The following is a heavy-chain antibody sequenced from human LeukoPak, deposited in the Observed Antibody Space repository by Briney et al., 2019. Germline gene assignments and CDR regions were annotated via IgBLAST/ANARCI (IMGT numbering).Heavy chain of an antibody. CDR1: GYTFTGYY. D-gene: IGHD6-13*01. Sequence: ASVKVSCKASGYTFTGYYIHWVRQAPGQGLEWMGWINPNSGGTNYAQKFQGRVTMTRDTSISTAYMELSRLRSDDTAVYYCARVGRSSWSAGEFDYWGQGTLVTVSS. V-gene: IGHV1-2*02. CDR2: INPNSGGT. CDR3: ARVGRSSWSAGEFDY. J-gene: IGHJ4*02.